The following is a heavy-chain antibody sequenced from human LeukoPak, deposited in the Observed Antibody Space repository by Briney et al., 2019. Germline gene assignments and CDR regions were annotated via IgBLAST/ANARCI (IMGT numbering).Heavy chain of an antibody. CDR1: GGSISSGSYY. D-gene: IGHD6-13*01. V-gene: IGHV4-61*02. Sequence: SETLSLTSTVSGGSISSGSYYWSWIRQPAGKGLEWIGRIYTSGSTNYNPSLKSRVTISVDTSKNQFSLKLSSVTAADTAVYYCARVEGIAAAGPIGWFDPWGQGTLVTVSS. J-gene: IGHJ5*02. CDR3: ARVEGIAAAGPIGWFDP. CDR2: IYTSGST.